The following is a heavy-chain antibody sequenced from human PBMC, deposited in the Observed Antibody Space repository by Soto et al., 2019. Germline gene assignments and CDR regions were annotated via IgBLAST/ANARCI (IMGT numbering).Heavy chain of an antibody. CDR3: AKGSSWYRDFDY. D-gene: IGHD6-13*01. Sequence: EVQLVESGGGLVQPGGSLRLSCAAPGFTFSNSAMTWVRQAPGKGLEWVSGISGSGDSPYYADSVKGRFTISRDNSKNTLYLQMSSLRPEDTAVYYCAKGSSWYRDFDYWGQGTLVTVSS. J-gene: IGHJ4*02. CDR2: ISGSGDSP. V-gene: IGHV3-23*04. CDR1: GFTFSNSA.